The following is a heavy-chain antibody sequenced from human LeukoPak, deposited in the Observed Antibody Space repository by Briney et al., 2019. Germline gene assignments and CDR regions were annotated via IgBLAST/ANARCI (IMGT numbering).Heavy chain of an antibody. CDR3: AVPLSGSFPPFDY. D-gene: IGHD1-26*01. CDR2: IVVGSGNT. V-gene: IGHV1-58*01. J-gene: IGHJ4*02. Sequence: GTSVKVSCKASGFTFTSSAVQWVRQARGQRREWIGCIVVGSGNTNYAQKFQERVTITRDMSTSTAYMELSSLRSEDTAVYYCAVPLSGSFPPFDYWGQGTLVTVSS. CDR1: GFTFTSSA.